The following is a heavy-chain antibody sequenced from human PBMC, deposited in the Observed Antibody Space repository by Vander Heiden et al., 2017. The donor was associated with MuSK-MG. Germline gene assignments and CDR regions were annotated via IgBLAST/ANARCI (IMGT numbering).Heavy chain of an antibody. CDR1: GFSVSGNY. Sequence: EVQVVESGGGLVQPGGSLSLSCAAPGFSVSGNYMGWVRKAPGKGLEWVSVIFSGGSTYCADSVKGRFTISRDNSKNTLSLQMNSLRAEDTAVYYCARDTSGPSNYAGYYYTDVWGKGTTVTVSS. V-gene: IGHV3-53*04. CDR2: IFSGGST. J-gene: IGHJ6*03. CDR3: ARDTSGPSNYAGYYYTDV. D-gene: IGHD1-7*01.